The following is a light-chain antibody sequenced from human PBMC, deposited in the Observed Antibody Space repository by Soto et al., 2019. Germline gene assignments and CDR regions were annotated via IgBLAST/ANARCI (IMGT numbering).Light chain of an antibody. V-gene: IGKV3-15*01. Sequence: EIEMTQSPATLSVSPGERATLSCRASQSVRSNLAWYQQKPGQVPRLLIYGASTRATGIPARFSGSGSGTEFTLTISSLQSEDFAVYYCQQYNNWPPYTFGQGTKLEIK. CDR2: GAS. CDR1: QSVRSN. J-gene: IGKJ2*01. CDR3: QQYNNWPPYT.